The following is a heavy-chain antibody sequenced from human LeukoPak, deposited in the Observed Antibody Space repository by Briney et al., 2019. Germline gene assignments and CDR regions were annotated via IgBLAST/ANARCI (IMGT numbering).Heavy chain of an antibody. D-gene: IGHD4-17*01. Sequence: PGTSLTHSCAASGFILSDFVRRSVRQAPGKGLEWVAVISYHGNNKYYADSVKGRFAISRDNARNTLYLQMNSLRPEDAAVYSCVRKDYGEYYFCYLGQGTPVTVSS. CDR3: VRKDYGEYYFCY. CDR2: ISYHGNNK. J-gene: IGHJ4*02. V-gene: IGHV3-30*09. CDR1: GFILSDFV.